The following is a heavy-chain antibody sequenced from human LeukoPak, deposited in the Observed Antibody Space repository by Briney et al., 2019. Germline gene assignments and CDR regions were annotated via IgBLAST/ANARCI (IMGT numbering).Heavy chain of an antibody. D-gene: IGHD3-10*01. V-gene: IGHV1-2*02. CDR3: ARSPGGSGSYYFPDY. Sequence: ASVKVSCKASGYTFTGYYMHWVRQAPGQGLEWMGWINPNSGGTNYAQKFQGRVTMTRDTSISPAYMELSRLRSDDTAVYYCARSPGGSGSYYFPDYWGQGTLVTVSS. CDR2: INPNSGGT. CDR1: GYTFTGYY. J-gene: IGHJ4*02.